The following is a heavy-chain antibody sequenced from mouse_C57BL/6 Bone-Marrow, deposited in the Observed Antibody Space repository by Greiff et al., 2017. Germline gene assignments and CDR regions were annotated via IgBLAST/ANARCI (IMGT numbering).Heavy chain of an antibody. CDR3: ARSDGYLAWFAY. J-gene: IGHJ3*01. CDR2: ISPGSGST. V-gene: IGHV1-55*01. CDR1: GYTFTSYW. D-gene: IGHD2-3*01. Sequence: QVQLQQPGAELVKPGASVKMSCKASGYTFTSYWITWVKQRPGQGLEWIGDISPGSGSTNYNEKFKSKATLTVDTSSSTAYMQLSSLTSEYSAVYYCARSDGYLAWFAYWGQGTLVTVSA.